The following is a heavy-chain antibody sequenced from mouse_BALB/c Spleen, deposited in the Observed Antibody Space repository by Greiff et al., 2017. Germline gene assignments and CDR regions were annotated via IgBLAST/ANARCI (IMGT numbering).Heavy chain of an antibody. V-gene: IGHV1S29*02. Sequence: EVQLQQSGPELVKPGASVKISCKASGYTFTDYNMHWVKQSHGKSLEWIGYIYPYNGGTGYNQKFKSKATLTVDNSSSTAYMELRSLTSEDSAVYYCARGPHYAMDYWGQGTSVTVSS. CDR3: ARGPHYAMDY. J-gene: IGHJ4*01. CDR1: GYTFTDYN. CDR2: IYPYNGGT.